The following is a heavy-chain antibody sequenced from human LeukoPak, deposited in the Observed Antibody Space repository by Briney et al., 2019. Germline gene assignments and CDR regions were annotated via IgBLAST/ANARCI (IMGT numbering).Heavy chain of an antibody. Sequence: PSETLSLACTVSGVSISSYYWSWIRQPPGKGLEWLGYIYYSGSNNYNPSLKSRVTISVDTSKNQFSLKLRSVTAADTAVYYCAGDGYAGYAFDIWGQGTMVTVSS. CDR3: AGDGYAGYAFDI. V-gene: IGHV4-59*01. CDR1: GVSISSYY. D-gene: IGHD5-18*01. J-gene: IGHJ3*02. CDR2: IYYSGSN.